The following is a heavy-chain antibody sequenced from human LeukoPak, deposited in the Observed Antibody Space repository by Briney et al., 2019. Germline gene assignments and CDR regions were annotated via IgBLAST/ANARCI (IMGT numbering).Heavy chain of an antibody. V-gene: IGHV4-38-2*02. CDR1: GYSISSGYY. D-gene: IGHD1-7*01. J-gene: IGHJ3*02. CDR3: ARESVAGTTFFAAFDI. CDR2: IYHSGST. Sequence: SETLSLTCTVSGYSISSGYYWGWIRRPPGKGLEWIGGIYHSGSTYYNPSLKSRVTISVDTSKNQFSLKLSSVTAADTAVYYCARESVAGTTFFAAFDIWGQGTMVTVSS.